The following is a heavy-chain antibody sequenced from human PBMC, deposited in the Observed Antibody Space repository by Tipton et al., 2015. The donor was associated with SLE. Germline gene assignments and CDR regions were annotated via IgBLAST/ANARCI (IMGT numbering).Heavy chain of an antibody. CDR2: IRSNAYGGTT. CDR3: TRVQDAPFDY. CDR1: GFTFGDYA. Sequence: SLRLSCTTSGFTFGDYAMSWFRQAPGKGLEWVGFIRSNAYGGTTEYAASVKGRFTISRDDSKSIAYLQMNSLKTEDTAVYYCTRVQDAPFDYWGQGTLVTVSS. V-gene: IGHV3-49*03. J-gene: IGHJ4*02.